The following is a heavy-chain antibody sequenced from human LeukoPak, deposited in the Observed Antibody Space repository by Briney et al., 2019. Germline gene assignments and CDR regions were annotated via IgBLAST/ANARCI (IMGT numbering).Heavy chain of an antibody. CDR3: ARDKAGIGSFDY. CDR1: GYTFTSYY. V-gene: IGHV1-46*01. Sequence: ASVTVSCKASGYTFTSYYMHWVRQAPGQGLEWMGIINPSGGSTSYAQKFQGRVTMTRDTSTSTVCMELSSLRSEDTAVYYCARDKAGIGSFDYWGQGTLVTVSS. J-gene: IGHJ4*02. D-gene: IGHD6-19*01. CDR2: INPSGGST.